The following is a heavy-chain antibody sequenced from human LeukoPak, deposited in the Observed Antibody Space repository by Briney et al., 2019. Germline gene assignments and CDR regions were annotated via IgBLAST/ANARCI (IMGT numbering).Heavy chain of an antibody. V-gene: IGHV3-23*01. CDR2: TTHSGITT. J-gene: IGHJ4*02. CDR1: GFTFSTYW. D-gene: IGHD6-19*01. Sequence: GGSLRLSCAASGFTFSTYWMTWVRQAPGKGLEWVSHTTHSGITTHYADSVKGRFTISIDNSKSTLYLQMNSLRAEDTAVYYCAKPVTGSIFDYWGRGTLVTVSS. CDR3: AKPVTGSIFDY.